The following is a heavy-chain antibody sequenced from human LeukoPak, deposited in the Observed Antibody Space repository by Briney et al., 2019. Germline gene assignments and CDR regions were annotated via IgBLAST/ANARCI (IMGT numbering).Heavy chain of an antibody. J-gene: IGHJ4*02. Sequence: GGSLRLSCAASGFTFSSYAMHWVRQAPGKGLEGVAVISYDGSNKYYADSVKGRFTISRDNSKNTLYLQMNSLRADDTAVYYCAKGGQPQVVRGDYFNYWGQGTPVTVSS. V-gene: IGHV3-30-3*01. CDR2: ISYDGSNK. CDR3: AKGGQPQVVRGDYFNY. CDR1: GFTFSSYA. D-gene: IGHD6-13*01.